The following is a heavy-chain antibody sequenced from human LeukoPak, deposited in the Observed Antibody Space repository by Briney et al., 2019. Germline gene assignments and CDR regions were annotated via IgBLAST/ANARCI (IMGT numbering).Heavy chain of an antibody. CDR2: IRYDGSNK. CDR3: ARDGEELSSYYYFDY. J-gene: IGHJ4*02. Sequence: GGCLRLSCAASGFTFSSYGMHWVRRAPGKGLEWVAFIRYDGSNKYYADSVKGRFTISRDNSKNTLYLHVNSLRPEDTAVYYCARDGEELSSYYYFDYWGQGTLVTVSS. D-gene: IGHD3-16*02. V-gene: IGHV3-30*02. CDR1: GFTFSSYG.